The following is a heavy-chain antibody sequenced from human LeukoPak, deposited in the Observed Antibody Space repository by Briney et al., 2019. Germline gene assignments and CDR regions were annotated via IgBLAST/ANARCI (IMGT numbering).Heavy chain of an antibody. V-gene: IGHV1-8*01. J-gene: IGHJ6*02. D-gene: IGHD1-26*01. Sequence: GASVKVSCKASGYTFTSYDINWVRQATGQGLGWMGWMNPNSGNTGYAQKFQGRVTMTRNTSISTAYMELSSLRSEDTAVYYCARGLKMGATVYYYYGMDVWGQGTTVTVSS. CDR2: MNPNSGNT. CDR3: ARGLKMGATVYYYYGMDV. CDR1: GYTFTSYD.